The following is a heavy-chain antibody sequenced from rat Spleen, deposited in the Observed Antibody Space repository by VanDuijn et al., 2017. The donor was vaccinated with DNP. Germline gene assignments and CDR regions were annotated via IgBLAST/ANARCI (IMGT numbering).Heavy chain of an antibody. CDR3: ARGNYPGINTFDY. V-gene: IGHV5-31*01. D-gene: IGHD1-4*01. CDR2: ITSSGGSA. J-gene: IGHJ2*01. Sequence: EVQLVETGGGLVQPGRSLKLSCVASGFTFSSYWMYWIRQVPGKGLEWVASITSSGGSAYHPDSVKGRFTISRDNAKSTLYLQMKGLRSEDTATYFCARGNYPGINTFDYWGQGVMVTVSS. CDR1: GFTFSSYW.